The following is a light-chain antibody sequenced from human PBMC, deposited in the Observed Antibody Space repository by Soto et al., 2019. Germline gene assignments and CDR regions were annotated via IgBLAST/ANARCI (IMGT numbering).Light chain of an antibody. CDR1: SSDVGGYNY. J-gene: IGLJ1*01. CDR3: SSYTSSRTLDV. V-gene: IGLV2-14*01. Sequence: QSVLTQPASVSGSPGQSITISCTGTSSDVGGYNYVSWYQQHPCKAPKLMIYEVSNRPSGVSNRFSGSKSGNTASLTISGLQAEDEADYYCSSYTSSRTLDVFGTGTKLTVL. CDR2: EVS.